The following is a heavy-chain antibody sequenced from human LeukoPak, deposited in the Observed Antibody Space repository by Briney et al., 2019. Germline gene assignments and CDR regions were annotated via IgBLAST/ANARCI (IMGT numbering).Heavy chain of an antibody. CDR3: ASPSIAAVNWFDP. D-gene: IGHD6-13*01. V-gene: IGHV3-74*01. CDR1: GFTFSAYW. CDR2: INSDGSTT. Sequence: GGSLRLSCAASGFTFSAYWMHWVRQPPGKGLVWVSRINSDGSTTTYADSVKGRFTISRDNAKNTLYLQMNSLRAEDTAVYYCASPSIAAVNWFDPWGQGTLVTVSS. J-gene: IGHJ5*02.